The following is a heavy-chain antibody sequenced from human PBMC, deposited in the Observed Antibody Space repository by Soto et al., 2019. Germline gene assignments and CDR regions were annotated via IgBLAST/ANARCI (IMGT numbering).Heavy chain of an antibody. CDR2: IMPVFDTT. CDR1: GGTFNNFA. CDR3: ATATISPVSATFHHYGMDV. J-gene: IGHJ6*02. D-gene: IGHD6-25*01. V-gene: IGHV1-69*01. Sequence: QVQLVQSGAEVRKPGSSVKVSCQTSGGTFNNFAFTWVRQAPGQGLEWLGGIMPVFDTTNYAASFQGRITITGDDLMNTVYMEMKTLRFDDTAVYYCATATISPVSATFHHYGMDVWGQGTTVTVSS.